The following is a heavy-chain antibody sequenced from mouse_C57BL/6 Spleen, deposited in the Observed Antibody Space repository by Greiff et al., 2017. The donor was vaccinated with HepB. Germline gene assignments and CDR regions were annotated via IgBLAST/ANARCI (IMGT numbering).Heavy chain of an antibody. CDR1: GYTFTEYT. CDR3: ARHEQGYYSNYDYAMDY. Sequence: QVQLKQSGAELVKPGASVKLSCKASGYTFTEYTIHWVKQRSGQGLEWIGWFYPGSGSIKYNEKFKDKATLTADKSSSTVYMELSRLTSEDSAVYFCARHEQGYYSNYDYAMDYWGQGTSVTVSS. J-gene: IGHJ4*01. CDR2: FYPGSGSI. D-gene: IGHD2-5*01. V-gene: IGHV1-62-2*01.